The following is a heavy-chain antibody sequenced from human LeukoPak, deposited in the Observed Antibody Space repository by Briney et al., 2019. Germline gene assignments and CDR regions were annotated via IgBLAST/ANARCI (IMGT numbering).Heavy chain of an antibody. V-gene: IGHV1-18*01. J-gene: IGHJ4*02. Sequence: ASVKVSCKASGYTFTSHGINWLRQAPGQGLEWMGWVSGYNGNTDYAQKFQGRVTMTTDRSTNTVYMELRSLRSDDTAVYYCARDRPVMITFGGVIIAAYWGQGTLLSVSS. D-gene: IGHD3-16*02. CDR2: VSGYNGNT. CDR1: GYTFTSHG. CDR3: ARDRPVMITFGGVIIAAY.